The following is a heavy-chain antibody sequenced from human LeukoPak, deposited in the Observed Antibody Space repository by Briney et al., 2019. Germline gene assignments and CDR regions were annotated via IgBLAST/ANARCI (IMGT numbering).Heavy chain of an antibody. V-gene: IGHV1-2*02. CDR3: ARDRRGITMVDY. CDR2: INPNSCGT. CDR1: GYTFTGYY. J-gene: IGHJ4*02. D-gene: IGHD3-10*01. Sequence: ASVKVPCQASGYTFTGYYMHWVRQPPGQGLAWMGWINPNSCGTNYAQKFQGRVTMTRDTSISTAYMELSRLRSDDTAVYYCARDRRGITMVDYWGQGTLVTVSS.